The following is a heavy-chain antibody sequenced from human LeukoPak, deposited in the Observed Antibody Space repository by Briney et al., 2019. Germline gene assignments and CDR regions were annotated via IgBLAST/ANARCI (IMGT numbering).Heavy chain of an antibody. D-gene: IGHD6-19*01. CDR3: AKGFPWLGGSTWEYFQH. Sequence: PGGSLRLSCAASGFTFSSYAMSWVRQAPGKGLEWVSAISGSGGSTYYADSVKGRFTISRDNSKNTLYLQMNSLRAEDTAVYYCAKGFPWLGGSTWEYFQHWGQGTLVTVSS. J-gene: IGHJ1*01. CDR2: ISGSGGST. CDR1: GFTFSSYA. V-gene: IGHV3-23*01.